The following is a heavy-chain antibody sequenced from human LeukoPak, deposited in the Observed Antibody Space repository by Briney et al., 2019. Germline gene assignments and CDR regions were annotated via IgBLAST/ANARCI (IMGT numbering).Heavy chain of an antibody. J-gene: IGHJ6*03. CDR2: IYYSGST. Sequence: SETLSLTCTVSGGSISSYYWSWIRQPPGKGLEWIGYIYYSGSTNYNPSLKSRVTISVDTSKNQFSLKLSSVTAADAAVYYCARQMDTAMVTGHYYYYMDVWGKGTTVTVSS. V-gene: IGHV4-59*08. CDR3: ARQMDTAMVTGHYYYYMDV. CDR1: GGSISSYY. D-gene: IGHD5-18*01.